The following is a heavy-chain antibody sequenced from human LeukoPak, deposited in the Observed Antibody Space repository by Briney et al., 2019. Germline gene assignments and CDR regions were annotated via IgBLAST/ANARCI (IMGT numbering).Heavy chain of an antibody. J-gene: IGHJ6*04. CDR2: VISIFGKG. CDR1: GGSFGSYA. Sequence: SVKVSCRASGGSFGSYAFTWVRRATGQGLEWMGGVISIFGKGNYAQKFQGRVMITSDESTSTAFMEVSSLRFEDTAMYYCARVIWGNHNCYHAMDVWGKGTTVTVSA. CDR3: ARVIWGNHNCYHAMDV. V-gene: IGHV1-69*01. D-gene: IGHD3-16*01.